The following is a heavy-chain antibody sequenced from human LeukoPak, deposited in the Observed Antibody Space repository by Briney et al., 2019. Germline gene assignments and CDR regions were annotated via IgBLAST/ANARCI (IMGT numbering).Heavy chain of an antibody. CDR1: GYSISSGYY. CDR3: ARVTGYVMEDYFDY. J-gene: IGHJ4*02. CDR2: IYHSGST. Sequence: SETLSLTCTVSGYSISSGYYWGWIRQPPGKGLEWIGSIYHSGSTYYNPSLKSRVTISVDTSKNQFSLRLSSVTAADTAVYYCARVTGYVMEDYFDYWGQGTLVTVSS. D-gene: IGHD6-13*01. V-gene: IGHV4-38-2*02.